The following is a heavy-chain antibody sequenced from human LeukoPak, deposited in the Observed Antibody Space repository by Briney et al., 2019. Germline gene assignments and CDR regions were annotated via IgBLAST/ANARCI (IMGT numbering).Heavy chain of an antibody. CDR1: GFTFSSYS. D-gene: IGHD3-16*02. J-gene: IGHJ3*02. Sequence: PGGSLRLSCAASGFTFSSYSMNWVRQAPGKGLEWVSYISSSSSTIYYADSVEGRFTISRDNAKNSLYLQMNSLRAEDTAVYYCSFLRLGELSLSLREAFDVFDIWGQGTMVTVSS. CDR3: SFLRLGELSLSLREAFDVFDI. V-gene: IGHV3-48*01. CDR2: ISSSSSTI.